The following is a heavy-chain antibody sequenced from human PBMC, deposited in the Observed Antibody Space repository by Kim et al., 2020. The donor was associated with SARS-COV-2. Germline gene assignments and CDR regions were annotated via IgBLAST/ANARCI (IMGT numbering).Heavy chain of an antibody. CDR1: GGSFSGFS. Sequence: SETLSLTCAVYGGSFSGFSRSWIRQPPGKGLEWIGEIIHTGSTNYNPSLKSRVTMSVDTAKNQFSLKLSSVTAADTAVYYCARGPWWRDGLDVWGQGTTVTVS. CDR3: ARGPWWRDGLDV. J-gene: IGHJ6*02. D-gene: IGHD2-15*01. V-gene: IGHV4-34*01. CDR2: IIHTGST.